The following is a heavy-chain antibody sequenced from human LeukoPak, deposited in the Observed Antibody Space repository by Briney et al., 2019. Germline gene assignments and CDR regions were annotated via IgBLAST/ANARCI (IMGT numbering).Heavy chain of an antibody. V-gene: IGHV3-53*01. CDR1: GFTVTRTS. J-gene: IGHJ3*02. D-gene: IGHD4-11*01. Sequence: PGGSLRLSCAASGFTVTRTSMTWVRQAPEKGLEWVSIVYSGGSTYHAGSLKGRFTVSRDDSKNTVYLQMNNLRAEDTAMYYCARDTVDDSLDIWGQGTMVTVSS. CDR3: ARDTVDDSLDI. CDR2: VYSGGST.